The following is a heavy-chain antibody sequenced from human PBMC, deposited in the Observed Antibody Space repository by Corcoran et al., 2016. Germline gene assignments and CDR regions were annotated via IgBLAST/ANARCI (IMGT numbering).Heavy chain of an antibody. D-gene: IGHD4-17*01. V-gene: IGHV3-74*01. Sequence: EVQLVESGGGLVQPGGSLRLSCAASGFTFSSYWMHWVRQAPGKGLVWVSRINSDGSSTSYADSVKGRFTISRDNAKNTLYLQMNSLRAEDTAVDYCARNYGDYAYFDYWGQGTLVTVSS. J-gene: IGHJ4*02. CDR3: ARNYGDYAYFDY. CDR1: GFTFSSYW. CDR2: INSDGSST.